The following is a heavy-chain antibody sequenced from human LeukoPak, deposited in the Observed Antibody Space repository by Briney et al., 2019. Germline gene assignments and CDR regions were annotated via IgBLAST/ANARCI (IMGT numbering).Heavy chain of an antibody. J-gene: IGHJ5*02. D-gene: IGHD5-24*01. CDR3: ARGDGYNSRRFDP. Sequence: SETLSLTCTVSGGSISSGSYYWSWIRQPPGKGLEWIGEIHHSGSTNYNPSLKSRVTISVDTSKNQFSLKLSSVTAADTAVYYCARGDGYNSRRFDPWGQGTLVTVSS. CDR2: IHHSGST. V-gene: IGHV4-39*07. CDR1: GGSISSGSYY.